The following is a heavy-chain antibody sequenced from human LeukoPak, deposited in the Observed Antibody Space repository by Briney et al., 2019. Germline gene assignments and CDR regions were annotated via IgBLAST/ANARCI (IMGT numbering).Heavy chain of an antibody. V-gene: IGHV4-34*01. J-gene: IGHJ4*02. D-gene: IGHD6-19*01. CDR2: INHSGST. CDR3: ARARYRRIAVAGTGSDY. Sequence: SETLSLTCAVYGVSFSGYYWSWIRQPPGKGLEWIGEINHSGSTNYNPSLKSRVTISVDTSKNQFSLKLSSVTAADTAVYYCARARYRRIAVAGTGSDYWGQGTLVTVSS. CDR1: GVSFSGYY.